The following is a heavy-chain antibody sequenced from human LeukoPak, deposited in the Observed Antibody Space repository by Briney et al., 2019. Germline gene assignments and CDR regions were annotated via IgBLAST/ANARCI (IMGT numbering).Heavy chain of an antibody. D-gene: IGHD5-18*01. V-gene: IGHV4-59*08. CDR1: GGSISSYY. Sequence: PSETLSLTCTVSGGSISSYYWSWIRQPPGKGLEWIGYIYYSGSTYYNPSLKSRVTISVDTSKNQFSLKLSSVTAADTAVYYCARHGGYSYGYPQAYYYYGMDVWGQGTTVTVSS. CDR2: IYYSGST. J-gene: IGHJ6*02. CDR3: ARHGGYSYGYPQAYYYYGMDV.